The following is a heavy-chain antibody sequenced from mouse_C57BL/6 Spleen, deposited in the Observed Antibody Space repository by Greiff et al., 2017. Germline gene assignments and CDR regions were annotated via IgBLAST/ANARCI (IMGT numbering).Heavy chain of an antibody. J-gene: IGHJ4*01. CDR3: TGGYYDGYAMDY. CDR1: GYTFTSYW. D-gene: IGHD2-3*01. CDR2: IYPGNSDT. Sequence: EVKLVESGTVLARPGASVKMSCKTSGYTFTSYWMHWVKQRPGQGLEWIGAIYPGNSDTSYNQKFKGKAKLTAVTSASTAYMELSSLTNEDSAVYYCTGGYYDGYAMDYWGQGTSVTVSS. V-gene: IGHV1-5*01.